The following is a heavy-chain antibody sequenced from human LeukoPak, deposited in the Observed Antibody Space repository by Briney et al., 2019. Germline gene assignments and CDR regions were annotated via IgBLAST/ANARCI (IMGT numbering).Heavy chain of an antibody. D-gene: IGHD6-19*01. Sequence: SETLSLTCTVSGYSISSGYYWGWIRQPPGKGLEWIGSIYHSGSTNYNPSLKSRVTISVDKSKNQFSLKLSSVTAADTAVYYCVAAAVAVDYWGQGTLVTVSS. J-gene: IGHJ4*02. CDR1: GYSISSGYY. V-gene: IGHV4-38-2*02. CDR2: IYHSGST. CDR3: VAAAVAVDY.